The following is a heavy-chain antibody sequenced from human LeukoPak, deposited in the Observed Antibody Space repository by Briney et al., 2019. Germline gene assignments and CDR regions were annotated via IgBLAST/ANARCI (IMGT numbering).Heavy chain of an antibody. Sequence: GGSLRLSCAASGFTFSSYWMSWVRQAPGKGLEWVANIKQDGSERYYVDSMKGRFTISRDIAKNSLYLQMNSLRAEDTAVYYCARDSPPARPYYYYYYMDVWGKGTTVTVSS. D-gene: IGHD6-6*01. J-gene: IGHJ6*03. CDR1: GFTFSSYW. CDR2: IKQDGSER. CDR3: ARDSPPARPYYYYYYMDV. V-gene: IGHV3-7*01.